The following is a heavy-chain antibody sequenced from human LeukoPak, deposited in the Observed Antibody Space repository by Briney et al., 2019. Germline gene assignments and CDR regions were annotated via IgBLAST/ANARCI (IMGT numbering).Heavy chain of an antibody. J-gene: IGHJ3*02. Sequence: GGSLRLSCAASGFTFSSYGMHWVRQAPGKGLEWVAFIRYDGSNKYYADSVKGRFTISRDNAKNSLYLQMNSLRAEDTAVYYCARVGRSGYYLNDAFDIWGQGTMVTVSS. CDR1: GFTFSSYG. CDR3: ARVGRSGYYLNDAFDI. V-gene: IGHV3-30*02. CDR2: IRYDGSNK. D-gene: IGHD3-22*01.